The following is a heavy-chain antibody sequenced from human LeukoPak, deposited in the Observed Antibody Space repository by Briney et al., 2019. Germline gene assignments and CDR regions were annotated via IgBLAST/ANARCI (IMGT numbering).Heavy chain of an antibody. CDR1: GFTFSSYG. Sequence: GGSLRLSCAASGFTFSSYGMHWVRQAPGKGLEWVAVISYDGSNKYYADSVKGRFTISRDNSKNTLYLQMNSLRAEDTAVYYCAKGSKLVVITRDHYMAVWGKGTTVTVSS. J-gene: IGHJ6*03. CDR2: ISYDGSNK. V-gene: IGHV3-30*18. D-gene: IGHD3-22*01. CDR3: AKGSKLVVITRDHYMAV.